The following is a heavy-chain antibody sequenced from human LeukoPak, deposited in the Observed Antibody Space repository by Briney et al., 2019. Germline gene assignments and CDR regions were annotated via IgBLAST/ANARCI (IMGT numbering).Heavy chain of an antibody. Sequence: GGFLRLSCAASGFTFSRYWMSWVRQAPGKGLEWVANIKQDGSEKYYVDSVKGRFTISRDNAKNSLYLQMNSLRVEDTAVYYCAREAGTGDYWGQGTLVTVSS. CDR1: GFTFSRYW. D-gene: IGHD1-14*01. CDR3: AREAGTGDY. CDR2: IKQDGSEK. J-gene: IGHJ4*02. V-gene: IGHV3-7*01.